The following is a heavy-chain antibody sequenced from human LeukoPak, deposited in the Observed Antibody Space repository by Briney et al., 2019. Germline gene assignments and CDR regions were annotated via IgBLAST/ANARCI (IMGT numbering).Heavy chain of an antibody. Sequence: GGSLRLSCAASGFTFSSYSMNWVRQAPGKGLEWGAFIRYDGSNKYYADSVKGRFTISRDNSKNTLYLQMNSLRAEDTAVYYCAKDHDSAGEYWGQGTLVSVSS. V-gene: IGHV3-30*02. CDR1: GFTFSSYS. CDR3: AKDHDSAGEY. D-gene: IGHD3-22*01. CDR2: IRYDGSNK. J-gene: IGHJ4*02.